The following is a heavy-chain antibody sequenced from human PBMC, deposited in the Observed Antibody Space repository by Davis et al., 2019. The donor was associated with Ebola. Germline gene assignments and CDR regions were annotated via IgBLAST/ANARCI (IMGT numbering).Heavy chain of an antibody. V-gene: IGHV2-26*01. CDR1: GFSLSNARMG. CDR2: IFSNDEK. J-gene: IGHJ3*02. Sequence: SGPTLVKPTETLTLTCTVSGFSLSNARMGVSWIRQPPGKALECLAHIFSNDEKSYSTSLKSRLTISKDTSKSQVVLTMTNMDPVDTGTYYCARIPRGPLNAFDIWGQGTMVIVSS. CDR3: ARIPRGPLNAFDI.